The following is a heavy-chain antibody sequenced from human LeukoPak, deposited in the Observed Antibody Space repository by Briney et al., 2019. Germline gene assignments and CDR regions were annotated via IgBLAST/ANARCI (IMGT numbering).Heavy chain of an antibody. CDR2: TSWNGYST. D-gene: IGHD5-18*01. Sequence: PGGSLRLSCAASGFTFDDYAMHWVRQASGKGLEWVSLTSWNGYSTYYADSVKGRFTISRDNSKNSLYLQMNSLRAEDTALYYCAKPHLAVVDTPYFDYWGQGTLVTVSS. CDR1: GFTFDDYA. CDR3: AKPHLAVVDTPYFDY. V-gene: IGHV3-43D*03. J-gene: IGHJ4*02.